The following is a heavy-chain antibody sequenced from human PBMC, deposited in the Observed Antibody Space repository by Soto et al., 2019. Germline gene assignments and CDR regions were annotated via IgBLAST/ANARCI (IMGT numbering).Heavy chain of an antibody. D-gene: IGHD3-22*01. V-gene: IGHV2-5*02. J-gene: IGHJ4*02. CDR2: IYWDDDK. CDR3: AHTYYYDTSGYYLLYYFDY. CDR1: GFSLSTSGVG. Sequence: QITLKESGPTLVKPTQTLTLTCTFPGFSLSTSGVGVGWIRQPPGKALEWLALIYWDDDKRYSPSLKSRLTIPKDTSKNQVVLTMTNMDPVDTATYYCAHTYYYDTSGYYLLYYFDYWGQGTLVTVSS.